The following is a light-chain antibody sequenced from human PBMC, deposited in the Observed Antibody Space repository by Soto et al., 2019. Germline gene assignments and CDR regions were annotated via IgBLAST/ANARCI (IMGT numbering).Light chain of an antibody. Sequence: EVVLTQSPGTLSLSPGERATLSCRASQSVSNNYLAWYQQKPGQGPRLLIFGSSDRATGIPDRFSGSGSGTHFTLTISRLEPEDFAVYYCQQYGSPPPYTFGQGTKLEIK. CDR1: QSVSNNY. CDR2: GSS. CDR3: QQYGSPPPYT. J-gene: IGKJ2*01. V-gene: IGKV3-20*01.